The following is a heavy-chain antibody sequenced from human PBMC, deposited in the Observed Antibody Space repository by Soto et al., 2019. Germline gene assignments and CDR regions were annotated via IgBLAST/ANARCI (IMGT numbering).Heavy chain of an antibody. CDR1: GFTFSSYG. CDR3: AKGQHCSSTSCYFYHYGMDV. Sequence: QVQLVESGGGVVQPGRSLRLSCVASGFTFSSYGMHWVRQAPGKGLEWVAVISYDGSNKYYADSVKGRLTISRDNSKNTVYLQMNSLRGEDTAVYYCAKGQHCSSTSCYFYHYGMDVWGQGTTVVVSS. D-gene: IGHD2-2*01. CDR2: ISYDGSNK. V-gene: IGHV3-30*18. J-gene: IGHJ6*02.